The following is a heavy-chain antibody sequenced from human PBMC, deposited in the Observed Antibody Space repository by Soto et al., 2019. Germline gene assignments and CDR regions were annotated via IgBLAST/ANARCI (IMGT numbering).Heavy chain of an antibody. V-gene: IGHV4-30-4*01. CDR1: GGSISSGDYY. J-gene: IGHJ5*02. CDR2: VYYSGST. Sequence: PSETLSLTCTVSGGSISSGDYYWSWIRQPPGKGLEWIGYVYYSGSTYYNPSLKSRVTISVDTSKNQFSLKLSSVTAADTAVYYCAGEVERVGFWSGYYQYNWFDTWGQGTLVTVSS. D-gene: IGHD3-3*01. CDR3: AGEVERVGFWSGYYQYNWFDT.